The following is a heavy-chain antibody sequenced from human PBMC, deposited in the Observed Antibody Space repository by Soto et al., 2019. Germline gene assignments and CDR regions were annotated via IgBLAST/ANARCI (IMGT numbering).Heavy chain of an antibody. CDR2: INPNSGTT. D-gene: IGHD3-10*01. J-gene: IGHJ6*02. V-gene: IGHV1-2*04. Sequence: QVQLVQSGAEVKKPGASVKVSCKSSGYPFTDYYRHWVRQAPGQRLAWMGWINPNSGTTNYAQKFQGWVTMTRDTSITTVYMEVSRLRSDDTAVYYCARVPRGVYYGMDVWGQGTTVTVSS. CDR1: GYPFTDYY. CDR3: ARVPRGVYYGMDV.